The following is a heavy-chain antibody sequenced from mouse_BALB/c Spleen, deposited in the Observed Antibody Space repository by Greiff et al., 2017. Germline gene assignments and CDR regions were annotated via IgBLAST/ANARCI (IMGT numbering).Heavy chain of an antibody. Sequence: DLVKPGASVKLSCKASGYTFTSYWINWIKQRPGQGLEWIGRIAPGSGSTYYNEMFKGKATLTVDTSSSTAYIQLSSLSSEDSAVYSCARYHGSYWYFDVWGAGTTVTVSS. D-gene: IGHD1-1*01. CDR3: ARYHGSYWYFDV. CDR2: IAPGSGST. J-gene: IGHJ1*01. CDR1: GYTFTSYW. V-gene: IGHV1S41*01.